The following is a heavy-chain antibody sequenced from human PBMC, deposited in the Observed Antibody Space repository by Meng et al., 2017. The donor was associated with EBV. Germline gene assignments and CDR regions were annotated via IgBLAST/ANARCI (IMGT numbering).Heavy chain of an antibody. V-gene: IGHV4-61*01. J-gene: IGHJ5*02. Sequence: VQREESGPGLVNPSETLSLTCTVSGGSVSSGSYYWSWIRQPPGKGLEWIGYIYYSGSTNYNPSLKSRVTISVDTSKNQFSLKLSSVTAADTAVYYCARGRYYGDYFWFDPWGQGTLVTVSS. CDR1: GGSVSSGSYY. D-gene: IGHD4-17*01. CDR3: ARGRYYGDYFWFDP. CDR2: IYYSGST.